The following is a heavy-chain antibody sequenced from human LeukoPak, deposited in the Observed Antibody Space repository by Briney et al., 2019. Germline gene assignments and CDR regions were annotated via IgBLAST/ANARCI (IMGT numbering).Heavy chain of an antibody. CDR3: ATYEQQLAFDY. J-gene: IGHJ4*02. Sequence: SETLSLTCTVSGGSMSSYYWSWIRQPAGKGLEWIGRIYTSGSTNYNPSLRSRVTMSIDTSKKKFSLKLSSVTAADTAAYYCATYEQQLAFDYWGQGTLVTVSS. V-gene: IGHV4-4*07. CDR2: IYTSGST. D-gene: IGHD6-13*01. CDR1: GGSMSSYY.